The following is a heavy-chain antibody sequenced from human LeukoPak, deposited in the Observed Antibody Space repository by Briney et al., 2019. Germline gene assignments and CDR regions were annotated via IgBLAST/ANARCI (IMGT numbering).Heavy chain of an antibody. CDR2: VSAYNGNT. V-gene: IGHV1-18*01. J-gene: IGHJ4*02. CDR3: ARASTQKYSSSLD. CDR1: GYTFTSYG. Sequence: ASVKVSCKASGYTFTSYGISWVRQAPGQGPEWMGWVSAYNGNTNYAQKLQGRVTMTTDTSTSTAYMELRSLRSDDTAVYYCARASTQKYSSSLDWGQGTLVTVSS. D-gene: IGHD6-6*01.